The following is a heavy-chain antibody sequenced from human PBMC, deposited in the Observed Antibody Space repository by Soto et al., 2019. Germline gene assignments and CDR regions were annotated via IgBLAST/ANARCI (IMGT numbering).Heavy chain of an antibody. CDR3: AKAQLAYCGGDCYPDFDY. CDR1: GFTFSSYG. V-gene: IGHV3-30*02. J-gene: IGHJ4*02. Sequence: PGGSLRLSCAASGFTFSSYGMHWVRQAPGKGLEWVAVIWYDGSNKYYADYVKGRFTISRDNSKNTLYLQMNSLRAEDTAVYYCAKAQLAYCGGDCYPDFDYWGQGTLVTVSS. D-gene: IGHD2-21*02. CDR2: IWYDGSNK.